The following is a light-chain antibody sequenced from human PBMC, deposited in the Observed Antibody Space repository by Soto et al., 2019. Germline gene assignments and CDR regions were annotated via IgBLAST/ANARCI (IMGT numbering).Light chain of an antibody. CDR1: SSNIGNNA. J-gene: IGLJ2*01. V-gene: IGLV1-36*01. CDR3: AAWDDSLNGVV. CDR2: YDY. Sequence: QSVLTQPPSLSEAPRQRVAISCSGSSSNIGNNAVNWYQQLPGKTPKLLIYYDYLPPAGVSARFSGSKSGTSASLAISGLQSEDEADYYCAAWDDSLNGVVFGGGTKVTVL.